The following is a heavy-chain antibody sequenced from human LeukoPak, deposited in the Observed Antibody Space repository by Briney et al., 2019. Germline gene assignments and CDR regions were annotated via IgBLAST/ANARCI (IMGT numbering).Heavy chain of an antibody. CDR3: ASYLGDYSNYALDY. Sequence: ASVKVSCKASGYTFTGYYMHWVRQAPGQGLEWMGRINPNSGGTNYAQKFQGRVTMTRDTSISTAYMELSRLRSDDTAVYYCASYLGDYSNYALDYWGQGTLVTVSS. CDR2: INPNSGGT. D-gene: IGHD4-11*01. J-gene: IGHJ4*02. CDR1: GYTFTGYY. V-gene: IGHV1-2*06.